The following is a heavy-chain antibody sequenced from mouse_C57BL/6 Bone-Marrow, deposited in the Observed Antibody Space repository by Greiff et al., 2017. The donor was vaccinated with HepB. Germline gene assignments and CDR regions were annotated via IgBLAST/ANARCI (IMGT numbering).Heavy chain of an antibody. V-gene: IGHV14-4*01. CDR1: GFNIKDDY. J-gene: IGHJ1*03. CDR3: TELLRYWYFDV. CDR2: IDPENGDT. Sequence: VQLQQSGAELVRPGASVKLSCTASGFNIKDDYMHWVKQRPEQGLEWIGWIDPENGDTEYASKFQGKATITADTSSNTAYLQLSSLTSEDTAVYYCTELLRYWYFDVWGTGTTVTASS. D-gene: IGHD1-1*01.